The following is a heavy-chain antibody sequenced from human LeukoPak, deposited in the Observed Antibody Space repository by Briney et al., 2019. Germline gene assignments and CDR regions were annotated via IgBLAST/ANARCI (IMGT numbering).Heavy chain of an antibody. Sequence: GGSLRPSCAASGYTFSIYWMSWVRQAPGEGLVWVSRIKSDGSVTWHADSVKGRFTISRDNAKNMLYLQMNSLRDEDTAVYFCARDHDAVGTTIDHWGQGTLVAVSS. CDR1: GYTFSIYW. CDR3: ARDHDAVGTTIDH. CDR2: IKSDGSVT. J-gene: IGHJ4*02. V-gene: IGHV3-74*01. D-gene: IGHD1-14*01.